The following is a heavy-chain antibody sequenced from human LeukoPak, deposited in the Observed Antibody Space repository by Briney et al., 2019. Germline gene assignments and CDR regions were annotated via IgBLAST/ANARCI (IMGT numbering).Heavy chain of an antibody. CDR2: VDHSGST. Sequence: PSETLSLTCDVSGYSISSSYYWGWIRQPPGKGLEWIGSVDHSGSTYYNPSVKSRVNMSVDTSKNQFSLKLSSVTAADTAVYYCARAPYGSGSSYENYFDPWGQGTLVAVSS. V-gene: IGHV4-38-2*01. J-gene: IGHJ5*02. CDR1: GYSISSSYY. D-gene: IGHD3-10*01. CDR3: ARAPYGSGSSYENYFDP.